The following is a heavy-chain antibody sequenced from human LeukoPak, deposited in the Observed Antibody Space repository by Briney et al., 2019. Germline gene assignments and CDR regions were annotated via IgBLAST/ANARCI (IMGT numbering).Heavy chain of an antibody. D-gene: IGHD3-10*01. CDR3: AKTKPITVVSSSRTYYYYYMDV. CDR2: ISSSSSTI. CDR1: GFTFSSYS. V-gene: IGHV3-48*01. J-gene: IGHJ6*03. Sequence: GGSLRLSCAASGFTFSSYSMNWVRQAPGKGLEWVSYISSSSSTIQYADSVKGRFTISRDNSKNTLYLQMNSLRAEDTALYYCAKTKPITVVSSSRTYYYYYMDVWGKGTTVTVSS.